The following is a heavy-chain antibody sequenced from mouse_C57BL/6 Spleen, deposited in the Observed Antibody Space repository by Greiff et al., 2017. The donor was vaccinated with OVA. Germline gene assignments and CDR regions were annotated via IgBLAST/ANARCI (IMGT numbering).Heavy chain of an antibody. D-gene: IGHD1-1*01. J-gene: IGHJ3*01. CDR1: GFNIKDDY. CDR3: TTGGYGSSYPAWFAY. V-gene: IGHV14-4*01. Sequence: EVQLQQSGAELVRPGASVKLSCTASGFNIKDDYMHWVKQRPEQGLEWIGWIDPENGDTEYASKFQGKATITADTSSNTAYLQLSSLTSEDTAVYYCTTGGYGSSYPAWFAYWGQGTLVTVSA. CDR2: IDPENGDT.